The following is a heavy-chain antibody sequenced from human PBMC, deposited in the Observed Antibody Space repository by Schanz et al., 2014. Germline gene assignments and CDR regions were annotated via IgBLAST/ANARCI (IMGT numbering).Heavy chain of an antibody. Sequence: EVQLLESGGGLVQPGGSLRLSCAASGFTFSSYAMSWVRQAPGKGLEWVSAISGSGGDTYNADSVKGRFTISRDNAKNSLYRQMTGLRAEDTAVYYCAAHETLSTTACYPSWGQGTLVAVSS. D-gene: IGHD2-2*01. CDR2: ISGSGGDT. J-gene: IGHJ4*02. V-gene: IGHV3-23*01. CDR1: GFTFSSYA. CDR3: AAHETLSTTACYPS.